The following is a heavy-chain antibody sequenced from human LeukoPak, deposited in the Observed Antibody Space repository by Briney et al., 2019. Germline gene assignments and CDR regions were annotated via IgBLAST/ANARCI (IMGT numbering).Heavy chain of an antibody. CDR3: AKDYAVVPAAIQDAFDI. Sequence: TGGSLRLSCAASGFTFSTYSMKWVRQAPGKGLEWVSYISSSSSTIYYADSVRGRFTISRDNAKNSLYLQMNSLRAEDTAVYYCAKDYAVVPAAIQDAFDIWGQGTMVTVSS. J-gene: IGHJ3*02. CDR2: ISSSSSTI. CDR1: GFTFSTYS. D-gene: IGHD2-2*01. V-gene: IGHV3-48*04.